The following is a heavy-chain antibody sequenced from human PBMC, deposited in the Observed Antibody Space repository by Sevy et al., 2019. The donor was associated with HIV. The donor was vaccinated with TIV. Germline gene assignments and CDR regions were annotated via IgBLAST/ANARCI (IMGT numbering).Heavy chain of an antibody. D-gene: IGHD3-3*01. J-gene: IGHJ4*02. Sequence: ASVKVSCKTSGYTFTGYYMYWVRQAPGQGLEYMGRIHPDNGGTNYAQQFHGRVTMTRDTSISTAYLEISGLTYDDTAVYYCARDSLSISRFLEWLSYFEYWGQGTLVTVSS. CDR1: GYTFTGYY. CDR2: IHPDNGGT. CDR3: ARDSLSISRFLEWLSYFEY. V-gene: IGHV1-2*06.